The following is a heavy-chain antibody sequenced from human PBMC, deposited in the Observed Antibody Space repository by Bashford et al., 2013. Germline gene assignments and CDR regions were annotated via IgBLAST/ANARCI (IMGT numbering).Heavy chain of an antibody. CDR1: GYTFTASY. CDR3: ARDGPVVGVWNAFDV. V-gene: IGHV1-2*02. J-gene: IGHJ3*01. CDR2: INPNSGDT. D-gene: IGHD1-26*01. Sequence: ASVKVSCKASGYTFTASYLHWVRQAPGQGLEWMGWINPNSGDTTYAQKFQGRVTMTMDTSITTYYMELSRLTSDDTAVYFCARDGPVVGVWNAFDVWGQGTVVTVSS.